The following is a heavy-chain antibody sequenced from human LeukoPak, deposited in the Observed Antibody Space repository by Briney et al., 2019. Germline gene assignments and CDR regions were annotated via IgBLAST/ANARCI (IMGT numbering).Heavy chain of an antibody. CDR3: ARDRHCSSASCYAGFDS. CDR1: GFIFSNYG. Sequence: GGSLRLSCAASGFIFSNYGMNWVRQAPGKGLEWVAAISASGSASSYADSVRGRFTISRDNSKSTTYLQMNSLRAEDTAVYYCARDRHCSSASCYAGFDSWGQGTLVTVSS. V-gene: IGHV3-23*01. D-gene: IGHD2-2*01. J-gene: IGHJ4*02. CDR2: ISASGSAS.